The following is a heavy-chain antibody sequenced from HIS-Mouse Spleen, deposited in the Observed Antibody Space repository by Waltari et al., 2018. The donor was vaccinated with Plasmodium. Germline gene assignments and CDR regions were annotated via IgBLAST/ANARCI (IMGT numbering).Heavy chain of an antibody. J-gene: IGHJ4*02. CDR2: KSYEGRKK. CDR1: GFTFSSYA. V-gene: IGHV3-30*01. D-gene: IGHD3-10*01. Sequence: QVQLVESGGGVVQPGRSLRLSCAASGFTFSSYAMHWVRQAPGKGLGWVEVKSYEGRKKYYADSVKGRFTIARDNSKNTLYLQMNSLRAEDTAVYYCAREAGSGGLYYFDYWGQGTLVTVSS. CDR3: AREAGSGGLYYFDY.